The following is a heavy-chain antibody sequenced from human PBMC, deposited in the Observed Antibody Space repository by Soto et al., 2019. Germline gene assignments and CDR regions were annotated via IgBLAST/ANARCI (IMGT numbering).Heavy chain of an antibody. V-gene: IGHV4-31*03. CDR3: ARGRGNGYFDY. CDR1: GGSISSGGYY. D-gene: IGHD2-8*01. Sequence: RSLTCTVSGGSISSGGYYWSWIRQHPGKGLEWIGYIYYSGSTYYNPSLKSRVTISVDTSKNQFSLKLSSVTAADTAVYYCARGRGNGYFDYWGQGTLVTVSS. J-gene: IGHJ4*02. CDR2: IYYSGST.